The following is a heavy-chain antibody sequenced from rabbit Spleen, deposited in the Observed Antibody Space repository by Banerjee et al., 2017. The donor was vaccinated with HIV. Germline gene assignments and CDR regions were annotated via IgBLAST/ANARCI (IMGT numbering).Heavy chain of an antibody. CDR1: GFDLSSSYY. CDR2: IVTGSGRT. V-gene: IGHV1S45*01. CDR3: ARSSNSVGYGSDL. Sequence: QEQLEESGGDLVKPEGSLTLTCTASGFDLSSSYYICWVRQAPGKGLEWIGCIVTGSGRTYYASWAKGRFTMSKTSSTTVTLQMTSLTAADTATYFCARSSNSVGYGSDLWGPGTLVTVS. D-gene: IGHD6-1*01. J-gene: IGHJ4*01.